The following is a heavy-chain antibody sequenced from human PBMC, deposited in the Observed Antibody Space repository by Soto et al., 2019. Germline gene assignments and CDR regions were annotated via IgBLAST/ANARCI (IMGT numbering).Heavy chain of an antibody. Sequence: QVQLEQSGAEVKKPGASVKVSCKASGYIFTAYSMHWVRRAPGQGLQWIGVVNPSGGSTNDAQKFQGRITMTWDTSRNTFYMDLSSLTSEDTAVYYCAREENCSDGICYSEYFQRWGQGTLVTVSS. D-gene: IGHD2-15*01. CDR2: VNPSGGST. CDR3: AREENCSDGICYSEYFQR. V-gene: IGHV1-46*01. J-gene: IGHJ1*01. CDR1: GYIFTAYS.